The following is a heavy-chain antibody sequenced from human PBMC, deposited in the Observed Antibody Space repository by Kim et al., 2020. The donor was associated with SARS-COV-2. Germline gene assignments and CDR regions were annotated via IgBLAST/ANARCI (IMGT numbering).Heavy chain of an antibody. CDR1: GLNFNIQY. J-gene: IGHJ4*02. D-gene: IGHD6-19*01. V-gene: IGHV3-48*03. Sequence: GGSLRLSCAASGLNFNIQYMTWVRQAPGKGLEWVSFIGGSDGVVSYADSVRGRFAIPRDNARNTVYLQMNSLRAEDTAIYYCAPLHFYSSAHWGQGTLVT. CDR2: IGGSDGVV. CDR3: APLHFYSSAH.